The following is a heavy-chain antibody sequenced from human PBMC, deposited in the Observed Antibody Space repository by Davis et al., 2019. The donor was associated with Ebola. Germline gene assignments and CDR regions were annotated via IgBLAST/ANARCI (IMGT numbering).Heavy chain of an antibody. CDR1: GFTFDDYG. CDR2: INWNGGST. CDR3: ASHSSHYYSTVWTS. D-gene: IGHD3-22*01. Sequence: GESLKISCAASGFTFDDYGMSWVRQAPGKGLEWVSGINWNGGSTGYADSVKGRFTISRDNAKNSLYLQMNSLRAEDTALYYCASHSSHYYSTVWTSGAKGPRSPSP. J-gene: IGHJ6*02. V-gene: IGHV3-20*04.